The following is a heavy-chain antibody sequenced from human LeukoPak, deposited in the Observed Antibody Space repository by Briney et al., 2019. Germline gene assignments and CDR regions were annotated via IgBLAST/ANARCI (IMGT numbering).Heavy chain of an antibody. D-gene: IGHD4-17*01. Sequence: ASVKVSCKASGYTFTSYYMHWVRQAPGQGLEWMGIINPSGGSTSYAQKFQGRVTITADKSTSTAYMELSSLRSEDTAVYYCARGGPDYGRDWGQGTLVTVSS. CDR3: ARGGPDYGRD. J-gene: IGHJ4*02. CDR1: GYTFTSYY. V-gene: IGHV1-46*01. CDR2: INPSGGST.